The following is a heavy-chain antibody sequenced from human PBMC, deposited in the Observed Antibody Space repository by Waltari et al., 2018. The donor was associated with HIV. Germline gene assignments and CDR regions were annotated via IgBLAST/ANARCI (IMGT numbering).Heavy chain of an antibody. J-gene: IGHJ4*01. CDR1: GFSFSDYS. V-gene: IGHV3-48*02. D-gene: IGHD4-4*01. Sequence: EVQLVASGGGMVQTGGSLRLLCAGSGFSFSDYSMNRARQTPGKGLEWVSYISSTSKNIYYAASVGGRFTVSRDNAKDLLYLQMDSLRDEDTALYYCVRGYGPTVGDNWGQGTVVSVSS. CDR2: ISSTSKNI. CDR3: VRGYGPTVGDN.